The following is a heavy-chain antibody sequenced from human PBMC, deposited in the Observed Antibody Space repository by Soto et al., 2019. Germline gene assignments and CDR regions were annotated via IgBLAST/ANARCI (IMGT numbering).Heavy chain of an antibody. Sequence: SVKVSCKASGGTFSSYAISWARQAPGQGLEWMGGIIPIFVTANYAQKFQGRVTITADKSTSTAYMELSSLRSEDTAVYYCALYDSSGYYPNDAFDIWGHGTMVTTSS. CDR3: ALYDSSGYYPNDAFDI. CDR2: IIPIFVTA. D-gene: IGHD3-22*01. CDR1: GGTFSSYA. J-gene: IGHJ3*02. V-gene: IGHV1-69*06.